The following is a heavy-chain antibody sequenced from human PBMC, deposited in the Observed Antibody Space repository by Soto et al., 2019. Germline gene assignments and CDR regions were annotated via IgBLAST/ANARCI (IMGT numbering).Heavy chain of an antibody. CDR1: GGTFSSYA. CDR2: IIPIFGTA. V-gene: IGHV1-69*13. Sequence: ASVKVSCKASGGTFSSYAISWVRQAPGQGLEWMGGIIPIFGTANYAQKFQGRVTITADESTSTAYMELSSLRSEDTAVYYCARDHINYYGMDVWGQGTTVTVSS. J-gene: IGHJ6*02. CDR3: ARDHINYYGMDV.